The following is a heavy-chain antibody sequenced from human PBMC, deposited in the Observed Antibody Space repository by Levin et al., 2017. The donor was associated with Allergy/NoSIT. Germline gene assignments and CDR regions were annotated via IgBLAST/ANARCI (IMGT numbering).Heavy chain of an antibody. J-gene: IGHJ2*01. D-gene: IGHD6-19*01. CDR3: ARDLGGWFYRCYFDL. Sequence: GGSLRLSCAASGFTFSSYWMSWVRQAPGKGLEWVANIKQDGSEKYFVDSVKGRFTLSRDNTKNSLYLQMNSLRAEDTAVYYCARDLGGWFYRCYFDLWGRGTLVTVSS. CDR2: IKQDGSEK. V-gene: IGHV3-7*04. CDR1: GFTFSSYW.